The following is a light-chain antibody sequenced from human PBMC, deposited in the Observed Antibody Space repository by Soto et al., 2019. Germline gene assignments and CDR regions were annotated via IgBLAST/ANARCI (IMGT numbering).Light chain of an antibody. CDR2: EVS. CDR3: CSYAGSSTFLYV. Sequence: SALTQPASVSGSPGQSITISCTGTSSDVGSYNLVSWYQQHPGKAPKLMIYEVSKRPSGVSNRFSGSKSGNTASLTISGLQAEDEADYYCCSYAGSSTFLYVFGTGDQGHRP. V-gene: IGLV2-23*02. CDR1: SSDVGSYNL. J-gene: IGLJ1*01.